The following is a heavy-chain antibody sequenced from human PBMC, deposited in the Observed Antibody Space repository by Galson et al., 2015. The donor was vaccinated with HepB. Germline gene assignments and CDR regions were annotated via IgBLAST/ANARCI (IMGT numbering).Heavy chain of an antibody. CDR3: AKMTGGSYYFDY. V-gene: IGHV3-30*18. D-gene: IGHD6-6*01. CDR2: ISYDGSNK. CDR1: GFTFSSYG. J-gene: IGHJ4*02. Sequence: SLRLSCAASGFTFSSYGMHWVRQAPGKGLEWVAVISYDGSNKYYADSVKGRFTISRDNSKNTLYLQMNSLRAEDTAVYYCAKMTGGSYYFDYWGQGPLVTVSS.